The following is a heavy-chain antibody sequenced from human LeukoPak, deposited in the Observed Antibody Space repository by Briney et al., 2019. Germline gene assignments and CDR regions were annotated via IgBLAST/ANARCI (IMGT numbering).Heavy chain of an antibody. D-gene: IGHD5-18*01. CDR2: INANSGGT. J-gene: IGHJ5*02. Sequence: ASVKVSCKASGYTFTDYYMHWVRQAPGQGLEWMGWINANSGGTNYAQKFQGRVTMTRDTSITTAYMELRSLRSDDTAVFYCARGPFRNVDTAMIASRFDPWSQGTLVTVSS. CDR3: ARGPFRNVDTAMIASRFDP. V-gene: IGHV1-2*02. CDR1: GYTFTDYY.